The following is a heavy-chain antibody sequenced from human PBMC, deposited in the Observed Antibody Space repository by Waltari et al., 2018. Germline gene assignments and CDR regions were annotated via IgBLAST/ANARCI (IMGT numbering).Heavy chain of an antibody. Sequence: QVQLVESGGGVVQPGRSLRLSCAASGFTFSSYAMHWVRQAPGKGLEWLAVISYDGSNKYYADSVKGRFTISRDNSKNTLYLQMNSLRAEDTAVYYCARDLVAAAGGSDFDYWGQGTLVTVSS. V-gene: IGHV3-30-3*01. J-gene: IGHJ4*02. D-gene: IGHD6-13*01. CDR2: ISYDGSNK. CDR1: GFTFSSYA. CDR3: ARDLVAAAGGSDFDY.